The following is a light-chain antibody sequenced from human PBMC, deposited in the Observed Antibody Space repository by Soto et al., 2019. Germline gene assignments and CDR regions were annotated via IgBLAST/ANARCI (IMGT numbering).Light chain of an antibody. CDR2: KAT. J-gene: IGKJ2*01. V-gene: IGKV1-5*03. CDR1: QNIGSW. Sequence: DIQMTQSPSTLSASVGDGVTITYRASQNIGSWLAWYQQKPGEAPKLLISKATNLQSGVPSRFSGSGSGTDFSLTISSLQPVDSATYFCQQYNDFQYSFGPGTKLDI. CDR3: QQYNDFQYS.